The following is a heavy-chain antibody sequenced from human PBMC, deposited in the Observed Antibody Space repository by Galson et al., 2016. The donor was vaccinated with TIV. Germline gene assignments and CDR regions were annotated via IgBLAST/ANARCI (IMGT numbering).Heavy chain of an antibody. Sequence: SLRLSCAASGFTFSTYVMHWVRQAPGKGLEWVAFVRYDGSHKNYADSVKGRFTISRDNSKYTLYLQMNSLRAEDTAVKYWGKGMAIFGVIPPWGGMDVWGQGTTVTVSS. CDR2: VRYDGSHK. V-gene: IGHV3-30*02. CDR3: GKGMAIFGVIPPWGGMDV. D-gene: IGHD3-3*01. CDR1: GFTFSTYV. J-gene: IGHJ6*02.